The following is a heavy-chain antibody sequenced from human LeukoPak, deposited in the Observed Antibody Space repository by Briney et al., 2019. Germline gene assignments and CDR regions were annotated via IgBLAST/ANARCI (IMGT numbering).Heavy chain of an antibody. CDR2: IRYDGSNK. D-gene: IGHD3-3*01. CDR1: GFPFSSYG. V-gene: IGHV3-30*02. J-gene: IGHJ4*02. Sequence: PGGSLRLSCAASGFPFSSYGMHWVRQAPGKGLEWVAFIRYDGSNKYYADSVKGRLTISRDNSKNTLYLQMNSLRAEDTAVYYCAKTSEPYDFWSGYYNYWGQGTLVTVSS. CDR3: AKTSEPYDFWSGYYNY.